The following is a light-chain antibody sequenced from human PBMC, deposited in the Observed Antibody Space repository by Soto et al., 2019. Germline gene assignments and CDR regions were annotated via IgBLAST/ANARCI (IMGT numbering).Light chain of an antibody. CDR2: AAS. CDR1: QGIRND. Sequence: AIQMTQSPSSLSASVGDRVTITCRASQGIRNDLGWYQQKPGKAPKLLIYAASSLQSGVPSRFSGSGSGTDFTLTISSVQPEDSATYYCQQYKTHWTFGPGTKVDI. CDR3: QQYKTHWT. J-gene: IGKJ1*01. V-gene: IGKV1-6*01.